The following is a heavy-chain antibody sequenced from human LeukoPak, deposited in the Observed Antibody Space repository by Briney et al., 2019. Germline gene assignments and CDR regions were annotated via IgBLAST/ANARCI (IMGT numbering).Heavy chain of an antibody. CDR1: GGSISSYY. V-gene: IGHV4-59*08. D-gene: IGHD3-22*01. CDR2: IYYSGST. CDR3: ARGMYYYDGSGDY. J-gene: IGHJ4*02. Sequence: PSETLSLTCTVSGGSISSYYWSWIRQPSGKGLEWIGYIYYSGSTNYNPSLKSRVTMSINTSKNQFSLNLTSVTAADTAVYYCARGMYYYDGSGDYWGQGTLVTVSS.